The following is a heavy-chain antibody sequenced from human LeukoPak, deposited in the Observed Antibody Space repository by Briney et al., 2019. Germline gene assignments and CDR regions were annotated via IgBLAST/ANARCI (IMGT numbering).Heavy chain of an antibody. D-gene: IGHD3-10*01. Sequence: GGSLRLSCAASGFTFSSYGMHCVRQAPGKGLEWVTFIQYDGSNKYYADSVKGRFTISRDNSKNTVYLQMNSLRTEDTAVYYCARSLTMVRAYDYWGQGTLVTVSS. CDR3: ARSLTMVRAYDY. J-gene: IGHJ4*02. CDR2: IQYDGSNK. CDR1: GFTFSSYG. V-gene: IGHV3-30*02.